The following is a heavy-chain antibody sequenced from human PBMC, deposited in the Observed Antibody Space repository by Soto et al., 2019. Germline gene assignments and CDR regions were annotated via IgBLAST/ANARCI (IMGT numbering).Heavy chain of an antibody. Sequence: QVQLVQSGGEVKNPGASVKVSCKTSGYTFTTYGISWVRQAPGQGLEWVGWISAYSGKTNYAQKLQGKVTMTTDTSPNTAYLELRSLRSDDTAVYYCARDPYLGDHQYWGQGTLVTVSS. CDR1: GYTFTTYG. V-gene: IGHV1-18*01. CDR2: ISAYSGKT. J-gene: IGHJ4*02. CDR3: ARDPYLGDHQY. D-gene: IGHD3-16*01.